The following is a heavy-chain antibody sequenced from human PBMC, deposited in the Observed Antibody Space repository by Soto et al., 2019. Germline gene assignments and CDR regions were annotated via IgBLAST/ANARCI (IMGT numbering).Heavy chain of an antibody. J-gene: IGHJ4*02. CDR1: GYTFTSYG. CDR2: ISAYNGNA. Sequence: ASVKVSCKASGYTFTSYGISWVRQAPGQGLEWMGWISAYNGNANYAQKLQGRVTMTTDKSTSTAYMELSSLRSEDTAVYYCARDQGSGYYDSSGNDYWGQGTLVTVSS. V-gene: IGHV1-18*04. D-gene: IGHD3-22*01. CDR3: ARDQGSGYYDSSGNDY.